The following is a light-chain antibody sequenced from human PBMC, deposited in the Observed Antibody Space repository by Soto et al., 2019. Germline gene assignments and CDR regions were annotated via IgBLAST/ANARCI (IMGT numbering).Light chain of an antibody. CDR3: DSYAGTNDFVI. V-gene: IGLV2-8*01. Sequence: QSALTQSPSASGSPGQSVTISCTGTSSDVGGYNYVSWYQQHPGKAPKLMIYEVSKRPSGVPDRFSGSKSGNTASLTVSGLQTEDEADYYCDSYAGTNDFVIFGGGTQLTVL. J-gene: IGLJ2*01. CDR2: EVS. CDR1: SSDVGGYNY.